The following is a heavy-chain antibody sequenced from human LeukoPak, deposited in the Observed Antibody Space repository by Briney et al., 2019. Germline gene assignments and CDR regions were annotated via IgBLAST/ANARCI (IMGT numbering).Heavy chain of an antibody. J-gene: IGHJ4*02. V-gene: IGHV4-34*01. CDR3: ARGLFGVVDY. Sequence: PSETLSLTCAVYGGSFSGYYWSWIRQPPGKGLEWIGEINHSGSTNYNPSLKSRVTISVDTSKNQFSLKLSSVTAADTAVYYCARGLFGVVDYWGQGTLVTVSS. D-gene: IGHD3-3*01. CDR2: INHSGST. CDR1: GGSFSGYY.